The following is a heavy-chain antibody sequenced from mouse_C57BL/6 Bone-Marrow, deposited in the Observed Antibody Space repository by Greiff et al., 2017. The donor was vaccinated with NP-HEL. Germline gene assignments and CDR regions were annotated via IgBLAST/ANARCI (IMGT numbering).Heavy chain of an antibody. CDR2: FYPRSGNT. V-gene: IGHV1-81*01. J-gene: IGHJ4*01. D-gene: IGHD1-1*01. Sequence: VQLQQSGAELARPGASVMLSCKASGYTFTSYGISWVKQRTGQGLAWIGEFYPRSGNTYYNEKFKGKATLTADKSSSTAYMELRSLTSGDSAVYFCARPGTPYYYAMDYWGQGTSVTVSS. CDR1: GYTFTSYG. CDR3: ARPGTPYYYAMDY.